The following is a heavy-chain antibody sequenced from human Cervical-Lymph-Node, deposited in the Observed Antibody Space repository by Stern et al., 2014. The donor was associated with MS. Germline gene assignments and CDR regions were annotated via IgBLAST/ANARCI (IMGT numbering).Heavy chain of an antibody. V-gene: IGHV3-66*02. Sequence: VQMVESGGGLVQPGGSLRLSCAVSGFTVSSNYMSWVRQAPGQGLASVSVIYSGGSTYYADSVKGRFTISRDNSKNTLYLQMNSLRAEDTAVYYCARDRRYCSGVNCYSGADYWGQGTLVTVSS. CDR3: ARDRRYCSGVNCYSGADY. J-gene: IGHJ4*02. CDR2: IYSGGST. D-gene: IGHD2-15*01. CDR1: GFTVSSNY.